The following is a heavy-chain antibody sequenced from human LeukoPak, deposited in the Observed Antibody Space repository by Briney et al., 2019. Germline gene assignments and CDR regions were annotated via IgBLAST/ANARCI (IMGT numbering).Heavy chain of an antibody. Sequence: GASVKVSCKASGYTFTSYDINWVRQATGQGLEWMGWMNPNSGNTGYAQKFQGRVTMTRNTSISTAYMELSSLRSEDTAVYYCATGSPYGDYAYWYFDLWGRGTLVTVSS. CDR2: MNPNSGNT. CDR1: GYTFTSYD. CDR3: ATGSPYGDYAYWYFDL. J-gene: IGHJ2*01. D-gene: IGHD4-17*01. V-gene: IGHV1-8*01.